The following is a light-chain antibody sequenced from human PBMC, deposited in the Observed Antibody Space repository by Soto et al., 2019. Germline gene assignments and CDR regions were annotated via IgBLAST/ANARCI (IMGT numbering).Light chain of an antibody. V-gene: IGLV2-14*01. CDR3: SSYTSSSTWV. Sequence: QSVLTQPASVSGSPGQSISISCTGTSSDIGGYNYVSWYQQHPGKAPKLMICDVSNRPSGVSSRFSASKSGNTASLTISGVQAEDEADYYCSSYTSSSTWVFGGGTQLTVL. J-gene: IGLJ3*02. CDR1: SSDIGGYNY. CDR2: DVS.